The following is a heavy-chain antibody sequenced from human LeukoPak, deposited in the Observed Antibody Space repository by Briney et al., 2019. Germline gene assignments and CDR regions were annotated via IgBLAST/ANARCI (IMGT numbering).Heavy chain of an antibody. D-gene: IGHD3-22*01. V-gene: IGHV4-59*11. CDR1: GGSISSHY. CDR3: ARLPGSGYQTQGWFDP. CDR2: IYYSGST. J-gene: IGHJ5*02. Sequence: SETLSFTCTVSGGSISSHYWSWIRQPPGKGLEWIGYIYYSGSTNYNPSLKSRVTISVDTSKNQFSLKLSSVTAADTAVYYCARLPGSGYQTQGWFDPWGQGTLVTVSS.